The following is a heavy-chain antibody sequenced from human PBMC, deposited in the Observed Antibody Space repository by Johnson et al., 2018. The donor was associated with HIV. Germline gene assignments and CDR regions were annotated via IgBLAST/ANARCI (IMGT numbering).Heavy chain of an antibody. CDR3: ARDRWELLALSAFDI. J-gene: IGHJ3*02. V-gene: IGHV3-30*03. D-gene: IGHD1-26*01. CDR2: ISYDGSNK. CDR1: GFTVSSNY. Sequence: QVQLVETGGGLIQPGGSLRLSCAASGFTVSSNYMNWVRQAPGKGLEWVAVISYDGSNKYYADSVKGRFTISRDNSKNSLYLQMNSLRAEDTAVYYCARDRWELLALSAFDIWGQGTMVTVSS.